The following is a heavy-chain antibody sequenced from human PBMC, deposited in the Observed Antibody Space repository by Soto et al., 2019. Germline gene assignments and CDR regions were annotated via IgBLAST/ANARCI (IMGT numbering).Heavy chain of an antibody. Sequence: PSETLSLTCAVYGGSFSGYYWSWIRQPPGKGLEWIGEINHSGSTNYNPSLKSRVTISVDTSKNQISLKLSSVTAADTAVYYCARGPRWLQPYYFDCWGQGTLVTVSS. J-gene: IGHJ4*02. CDR2: INHSGST. V-gene: IGHV4-34*01. CDR3: ARGPRWLQPYYFDC. CDR1: GGSFSGYY. D-gene: IGHD5-12*01.